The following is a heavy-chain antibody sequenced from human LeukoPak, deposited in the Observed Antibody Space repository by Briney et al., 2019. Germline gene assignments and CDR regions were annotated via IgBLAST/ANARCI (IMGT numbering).Heavy chain of an antibody. J-gene: IGHJ3*02. CDR3: ARDSIVPYAFDI. Sequence: SETLSLTCAVSGGSFSGYYWTWIRQPPGKGLEWIGEINHSGSANYNPSLKSRVTISLDTSKNQFSLNLSSVTAADTAVYYCARDSIVPYAFDIWGQGTMVTVSS. CDR2: INHSGSA. V-gene: IGHV4-34*01. CDR1: GGSFSGYY. D-gene: IGHD2/OR15-2a*01.